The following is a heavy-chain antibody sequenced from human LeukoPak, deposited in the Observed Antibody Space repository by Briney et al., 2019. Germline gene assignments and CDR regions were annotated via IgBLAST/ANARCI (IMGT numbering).Heavy chain of an antibody. J-gene: IGHJ4*02. D-gene: IGHD3-22*01. CDR3: AKGLRVQSYYFDY. CDR2: ITGPGTNT. Sequence: PGGSLRLSCAASGFTFSTYSMTWVRQAPGKGLEWVSIITGPGTNTYYADSVKGRFTISRDNSKDTLYLQMNSLRAEDTAVYFCAKGLRVQSYYFDYWGQGTLVTVSS. V-gene: IGHV3-23*01. CDR1: GFTFSTYS.